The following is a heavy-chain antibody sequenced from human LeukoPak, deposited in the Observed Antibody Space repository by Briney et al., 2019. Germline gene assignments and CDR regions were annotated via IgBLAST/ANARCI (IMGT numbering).Heavy chain of an antibody. CDR1: GGSISGSSYY. CDR3: ARGRFGELLYRFYYYYGMDV. CDR2: IYYSGST. D-gene: IGHD3-10*01. V-gene: IGHV4-39*07. J-gene: IGHJ6*02. Sequence: SETLSLTCTVSGGSISGSSYYWGWIRQPPGKGLEWIGSIYYSGSTYYNPSLKSRVTISVDTSKNQLSLKLSSVTAADTAVYYCARGRFGELLYRFYYYYGMDVWGQGTTVTVSS.